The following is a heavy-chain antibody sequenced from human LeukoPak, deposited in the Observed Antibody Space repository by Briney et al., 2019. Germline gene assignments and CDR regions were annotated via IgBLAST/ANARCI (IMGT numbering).Heavy chain of an antibody. J-gene: IGHJ4*02. CDR1: GGSIISSHYY. D-gene: IGHD3-22*01. CDR2: IYYSGNT. CDR3: ARRDSSGVVPWWDS. Sequence: SETLSLTCTVSGGSIISSHYYWGWIRQPPGKGLEWIVSIYYSGNTYYTPSLKSRVTISVDTSNNQFSMKLSSVTAADTAVYYCARRDSSGVVPWWDSWGQGTLVTVSS. V-gene: IGHV4-39*01.